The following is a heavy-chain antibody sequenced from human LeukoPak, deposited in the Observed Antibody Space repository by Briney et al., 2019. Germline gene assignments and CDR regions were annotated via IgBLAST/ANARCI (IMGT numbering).Heavy chain of an antibody. J-gene: IGHJ4*02. CDR1: GGTFSSYA. CDR2: IIPIFGTA. CDR3: ARDRSELVLLWFGELNY. D-gene: IGHD3-10*01. Sequence: SVKVSCKASGGTFSSYAISWARQAPGQGLEWMGGIIPIFGTANYAQKFQGRVTITADESTSTVYMELSSLRSEDTAVYYCARDRSELVLLWFGELNYWGQGTLVTVSS. V-gene: IGHV1-69*13.